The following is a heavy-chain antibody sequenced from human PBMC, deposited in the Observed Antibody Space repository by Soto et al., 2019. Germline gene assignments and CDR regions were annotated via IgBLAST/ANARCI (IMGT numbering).Heavy chain of an antibody. CDR3: ARGRGDTAMAWYY. Sequence: SETLSLTCTFSGGSISSYYWSWIRQSPGKGLEWIGYIYYSGSTKYNPSLKSRVTISVDTSKNQFSLKLSSVTAADTAVYYCARGRGDTAMAWYYWGQGTLVTVSS. CDR1: GGSISSYY. D-gene: IGHD5-18*01. J-gene: IGHJ4*02. V-gene: IGHV4-59*01. CDR2: IYYSGST.